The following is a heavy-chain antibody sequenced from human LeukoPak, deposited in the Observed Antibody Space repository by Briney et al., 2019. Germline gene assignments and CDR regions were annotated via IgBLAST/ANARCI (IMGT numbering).Heavy chain of an antibody. Sequence: SESLSLTCTVSGGSVSSGSYYWSWIRQPPGKGLEWIGYIYYSGSTNYHPSLKSRVTISVDTSKNQFSLKLSSVTAADTAVYYCARVRPYSSGSYYFDYWGEGTVDPVSS. CDR2: IYYSGST. CDR1: GGSVSSGSYY. V-gene: IGHV4-61*01. J-gene: IGHJ4*02. D-gene: IGHD6-19*01. CDR3: ARVRPYSSGSYYFDY.